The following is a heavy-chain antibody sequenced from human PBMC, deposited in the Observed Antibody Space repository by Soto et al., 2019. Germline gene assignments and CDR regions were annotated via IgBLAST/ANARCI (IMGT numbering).Heavy chain of an antibody. CDR1: GFSLSTSGVG. CDR3: AHSLFYDSSGYYVPGAFDI. CDR2: IYWNDDK. V-gene: IGHV2-5*01. Sequence: SGPTLVNPTQTLALTCTFSGFSLSTSGVGVGWIRQPPGKALEWLALIYWNDDKRYSPSLKSRLTITKDTSKNQVVLTMTNMDPVDTATYYCAHSLFYDSSGYYVPGAFDIWGQGTMVTVSS. D-gene: IGHD3-22*01. J-gene: IGHJ3*02.